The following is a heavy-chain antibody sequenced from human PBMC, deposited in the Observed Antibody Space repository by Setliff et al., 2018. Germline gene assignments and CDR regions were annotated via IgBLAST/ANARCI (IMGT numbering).Heavy chain of an antibody. D-gene: IGHD6-19*01. V-gene: IGHV1-2*02. Sequence: ASVKVSCKASGYTFSAYYIHWVRQAPGQGLEWMGWINPHSGGTNFPQTFQGRVTMTRDTSINTAYMEPSTLTSDDTAVYFCARATRDSGGWYYEYNWFDPWGQGTLVTVSS. CDR2: INPHSGGT. CDR3: ARATRDSGGWYYEYNWFDP. CDR1: GYTFSAYY. J-gene: IGHJ5*02.